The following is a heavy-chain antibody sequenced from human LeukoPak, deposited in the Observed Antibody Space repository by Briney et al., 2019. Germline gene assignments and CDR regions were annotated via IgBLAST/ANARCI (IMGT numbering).Heavy chain of an antibody. CDR2: IHPGDGDR. V-gene: IGHV1-46*01. Sequence: ASVKISCKTSGYTFTSCLIQWIRQAPGQGFEWVAKIHPGDGDRDYAQRFQGRVTMASDSSTTTVYMELTGLTSEDTAVYYWARDLFGAWTWDYWGQGTLITVPS. J-gene: IGHJ4*02. CDR1: GYTFTSCL. CDR3: ARDLFGAWTWDY. D-gene: IGHD2-21*02.